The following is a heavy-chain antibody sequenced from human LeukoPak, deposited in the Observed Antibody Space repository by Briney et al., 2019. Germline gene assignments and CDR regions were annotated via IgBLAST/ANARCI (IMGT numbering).Heavy chain of an antibody. CDR3: ARAGYDGGYFDY. CDR2: ISSSSSYI. D-gene: IGHD5-12*01. V-gene: IGHV3-21*01. J-gene: IGHJ4*02. CDR1: GFTFSSYS. Sequence: GSLRLSCAASGFTFSSYSMNWVRQAPGKGLEWVSSISSSSSYIYYADSVKGRFTISRDNAKNSLYLQMNSLRAEDTAVYYCARAGYDGGYFDYWGQGTLVTASS.